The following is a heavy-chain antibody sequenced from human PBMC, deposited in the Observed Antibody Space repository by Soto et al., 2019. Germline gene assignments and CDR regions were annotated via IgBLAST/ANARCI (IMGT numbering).Heavy chain of an antibody. D-gene: IGHD3-22*01. CDR1: GGSICSSY. CDR2: IYYSGST. J-gene: IGHJ4*02. V-gene: IGHV4-59*08. Sequence: SETLSLTCAVSGGSICSSYWSWIRQTPGKGLEWIGYIYYSGSTNYNPSLKSRVTISVDTSKNQFSLKLSSVTAADTAVYYCARHADSSGYYFDYWGQGTLVTVSS. CDR3: ARHADSSGYYFDY.